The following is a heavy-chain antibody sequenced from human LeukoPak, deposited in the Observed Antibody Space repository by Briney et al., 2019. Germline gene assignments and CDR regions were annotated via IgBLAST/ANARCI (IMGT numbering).Heavy chain of an antibody. CDR3: ARVPGGGYDSSGYYYGVDY. V-gene: IGHV4-34*01. Sequence: PGGSLRLSCAASGFTFSSYWMSWIRQPPGKGLEWIGEINHSGSTNYNPSLKSRVTISVDTSKNQFSLKLSSVTAADTAVYYCARVPGGGYDSSGYYYGVDYWGQGTLVTVSS. CDR1: GFTFSSYW. CDR2: INHSGST. D-gene: IGHD3-22*01. J-gene: IGHJ4*02.